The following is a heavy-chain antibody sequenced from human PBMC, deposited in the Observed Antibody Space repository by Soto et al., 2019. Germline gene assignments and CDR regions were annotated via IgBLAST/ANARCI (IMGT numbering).Heavy chain of an antibody. CDR2: TYYRSKWYI. Sequence: SQTLSLTCDISGDSVSSNSAAWNWIRQSPSRGLEWLGRTYYRSKWYIDYAVSMKSRRTINPDTSKNQFPLQQTSVTPGDTVLFNCAGGGRTGDKGFAPWGKGTWDTGPS. CDR1: GDSVSSNSAA. J-gene: IGHJ5*02. V-gene: IGHV6-1*01. D-gene: IGHD1-1*01. CDR3: AGGGRTGDKGFAP.